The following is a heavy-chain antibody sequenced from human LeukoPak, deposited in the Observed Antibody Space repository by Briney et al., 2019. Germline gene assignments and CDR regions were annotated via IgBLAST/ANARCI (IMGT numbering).Heavy chain of an antibody. CDR3: ARESPGDFDY. CDR1: GFTFSNYV. J-gene: IGHJ4*02. Sequence: GGSLRLSCAAPGFTFSNYVMNWARQAPGGGLEWVSAIFIGGVTYYGNSVKGRFNISSHNSKNRLYFQMNRMRFEDTAVYYCARESPGDFDYWGQGPLDTVSS. V-gene: IGHV3-23*01. CDR2: IFIGGVT.